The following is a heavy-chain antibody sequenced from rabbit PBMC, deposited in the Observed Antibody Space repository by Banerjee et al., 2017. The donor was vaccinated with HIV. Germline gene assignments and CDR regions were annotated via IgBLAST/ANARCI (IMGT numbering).Heavy chain of an antibody. J-gene: IGHJ4*01. CDR3: AREPTYGDAGCGAATL. CDR1: GFSFSSYYW. Sequence: QQQLEESGGGLVKPEGSLTLTCTASGFSFSSYYWIYWVRQAPGKGLEWIGCIYAGGSGSTDYATWAKGRFTISKTSSTTVTLQMTSLTDADTATYFCAREPTYGDAGCGAATLWGPGTLVTVS. D-gene: IGHD6-1*01. CDR2: IYAGGSGST. V-gene: IGHV1S45*01.